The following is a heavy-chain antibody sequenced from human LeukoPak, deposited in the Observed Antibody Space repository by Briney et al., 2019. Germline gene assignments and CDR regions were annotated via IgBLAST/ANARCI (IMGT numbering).Heavy chain of an antibody. V-gene: IGHV3-30*02. Sequence: PGGSLRLSCVASGFTFTDYGIHWVRQAPGKGLEWVSFIHYDGSNEYYADSVKGRFTVSRDSSKNTLYLQMNSLRAEDTAVYYCATQGGSGYYYTDYWGQGTLLTVSS. CDR2: IHYDGSNE. CDR1: GFTFTDYG. J-gene: IGHJ4*02. CDR3: ATQGGSGYYYTDY. D-gene: IGHD3-22*01.